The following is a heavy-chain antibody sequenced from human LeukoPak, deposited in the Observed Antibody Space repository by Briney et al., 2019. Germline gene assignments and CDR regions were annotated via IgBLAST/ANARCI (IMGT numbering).Heavy chain of an antibody. CDR3: ARTLALYGSGSFFDF. CDR1: GFTFTKAW. D-gene: IGHD3-10*01. V-gene: IGHV3-15*01. J-gene: IGHJ4*02. Sequence: GGSLRLSCAASGFTFTKAWMSWVRQAPGKGLEWVGRIKSKADGGTTDYAAPVRGRFTISRDDSKNMLYLQMNSLRAEDTAVYYCARTLALYGSGSFFDFWAQGTQVAVSS. CDR2: IKSKADGGTT.